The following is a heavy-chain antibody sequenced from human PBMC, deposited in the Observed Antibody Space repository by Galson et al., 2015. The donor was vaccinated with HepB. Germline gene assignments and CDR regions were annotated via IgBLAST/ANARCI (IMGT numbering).Heavy chain of an antibody. J-gene: IGHJ4*02. CDR2: INSGGGT. D-gene: IGHD6-13*01. CDR1: GFTVSSNY. CDR3: AKDPHSSSWYYKSGGY. Sequence: SLRLSCAASGFTVSSNYMSWVRQAPGKGLERVSFINSGGGTYYVDSVKGRFSISRDNSKNMLYLQMNSLRAEDTAVYYCAKDPHSSSWYYKSGGYWGQGTLVTVSS. V-gene: IGHV3-66*01.